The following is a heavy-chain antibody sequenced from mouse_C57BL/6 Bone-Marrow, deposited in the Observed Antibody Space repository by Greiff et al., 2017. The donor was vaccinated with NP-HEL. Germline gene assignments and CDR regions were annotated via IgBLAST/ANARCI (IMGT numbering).Heavy chain of an antibody. CDR2: ISDGGSYT. V-gene: IGHV5-4*01. D-gene: IGHD1-1*01. J-gene: IGHJ2*01. Sequence: EVHLVESGGGLVKPGGSLKLSCAASGFTFSSYAMSWVRQTPEKRLEWVATISDGGSYTYYPDNVKGRFTISRDNAKNNLYLQMSHLKSEDTAMYYCARDGGSRYYFDYWGQGTTLTVSS. CDR1: GFTFSSYA. CDR3: ARDGGSRYYFDY.